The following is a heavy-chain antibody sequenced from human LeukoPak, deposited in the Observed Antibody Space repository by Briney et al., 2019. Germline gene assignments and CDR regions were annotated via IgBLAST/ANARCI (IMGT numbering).Heavy chain of an antibody. V-gene: IGHV1-46*01. CDR3: ARDPEPDYGIDY. D-gene: IGHD4-17*01. Sequence: VASVKVSCKASGYTFTSYYMHWVRQAPGQGLEWMGIINPGGGSTSYAQKFQGRVTMTRDTSTSTVYMELSSLRSEDTAVYYCARDPEPDYGIDYWGQGTLVTVSS. CDR2: INPGGGST. CDR1: GYTFTSYY. J-gene: IGHJ4*02.